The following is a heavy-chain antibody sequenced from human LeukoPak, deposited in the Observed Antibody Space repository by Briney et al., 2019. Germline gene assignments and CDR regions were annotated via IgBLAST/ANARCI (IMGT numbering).Heavy chain of an antibody. V-gene: IGHV3-21*01. D-gene: IGHD1-1*01. CDR3: AKCLRSSSWSDI. CDR2: ISSSSSYI. Sequence: GGSLRLSCAASGFTFSSYSMNWVRQAPGKGLEWVSSISSSSSYIYYADSVKGRFTISRDNSRNTLFLQMNSLRAEDTAVYYCAKCLRSSSWSDIWGQGTMVTVSS. CDR1: GFTFSSYS. J-gene: IGHJ3*02.